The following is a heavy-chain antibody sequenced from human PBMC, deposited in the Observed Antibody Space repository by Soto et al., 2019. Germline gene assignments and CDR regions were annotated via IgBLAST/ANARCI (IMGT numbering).Heavy chain of an antibody. Sequence: QPGGSLRLSCAASGFTFSTYGMSWVRQAPGKGLEWVSCISASGGSTYYADSVKGRFTISRDNSKSTMYLQMNSLRAEDTALYYCDKSNRPTAPFDYWGQGTLVTVSS. V-gene: IGHV3-23*01. CDR1: GFTFSTYG. CDR2: ISASGGST. D-gene: IGHD4-4*01. J-gene: IGHJ4*02. CDR3: DKSNRPTAPFDY.